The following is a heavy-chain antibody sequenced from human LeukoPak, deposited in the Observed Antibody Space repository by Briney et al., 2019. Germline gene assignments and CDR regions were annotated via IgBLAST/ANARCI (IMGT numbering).Heavy chain of an antibody. J-gene: IGHJ4*02. CDR1: GGSISSGDYY. CDR3: AKGLYDSSGYYFDY. D-gene: IGHD3-22*01. V-gene: IGHV4-30-4*01. Sequence: SETLSLTCTVSGGSISSGDYYWSWIRQPPGKGLEWIGYIYYSGSTYYNPSLKSRVTISVDTSKNQFSLKLSSVTAADTAVYYCAKGLYDSSGYYFDYWGQGTLVTVSS. CDR2: IYYSGST.